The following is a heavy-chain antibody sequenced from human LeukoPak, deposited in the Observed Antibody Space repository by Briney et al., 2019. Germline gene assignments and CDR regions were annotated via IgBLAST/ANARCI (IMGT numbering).Heavy chain of an antibody. J-gene: IGHJ6*03. Sequence: PGGSLRLSCAASGFTFSSYGMHWVRQAPGKGLEWVAFIRYDGSNKYYADSVKGRFTISRDNSKNTLYLQMNSLRAEDTAVYYCAKRRTTYYYTAYMDVWGKGTTVTISS. CDR1: GFTFSSYG. D-gene: IGHD2/OR15-2a*01. CDR3: AKRRTTYYYTAYMDV. V-gene: IGHV3-30*02. CDR2: IRYDGSNK.